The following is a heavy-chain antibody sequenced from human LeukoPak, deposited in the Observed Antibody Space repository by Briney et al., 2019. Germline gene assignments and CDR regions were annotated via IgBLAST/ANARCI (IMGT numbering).Heavy chain of an antibody. Sequence: SETLSLTCAVYGGSFSGYYWSWIRQPPGKGLEWIGEINHSGSTNYNPSLKSRVTISVDTSKNQFSLKLSSVTAADTAVYYCARHVSLTYYDILTGYAHFDYWGQGTLVTVSS. J-gene: IGHJ4*02. CDR2: INHSGST. CDR1: GGSFSGYY. D-gene: IGHD3-9*01. CDR3: ARHVSLTYYDILTGYAHFDY. V-gene: IGHV4-34*01.